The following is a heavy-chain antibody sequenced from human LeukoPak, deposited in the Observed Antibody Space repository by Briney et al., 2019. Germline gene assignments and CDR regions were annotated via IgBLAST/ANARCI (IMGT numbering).Heavy chain of an antibody. J-gene: IGHJ4*02. V-gene: IGHV1-18*01. CDR2: ISAYNGNT. CDR3: ARALRSIAAAGTAYPDY. D-gene: IGHD6-13*01. Sequence: ASVKVSCKASGYTFTSYGISWVRQAPGQGLEWMGWISAYNGNTNYAQKLQGRVTMTTDTSTSTAYMGLRSLRSDDTAVYYCARALRSIAAAGTAYPDYWGQGTLVTVSS. CDR1: GYTFTSYG.